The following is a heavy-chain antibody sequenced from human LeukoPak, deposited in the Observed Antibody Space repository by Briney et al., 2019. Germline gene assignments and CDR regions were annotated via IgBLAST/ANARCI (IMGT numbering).Heavy chain of an antibody. J-gene: IGHJ3*02. V-gene: IGHV3-30-3*01. CDR3: ARARVTTGTTRIAFDI. CDR2: ISYDGSNK. CDR1: GFTFSSYA. D-gene: IGHD1-1*01. Sequence: GRSLRLSCAASGFTFSSYAMHWVRQAPGKGLEWVAVISYDGSNKYYADSVKGRFTISGDNSKNTLYLQMNSLRAEDTAVHYCARARVTTGTTRIAFDIWGQGTMVTVSS.